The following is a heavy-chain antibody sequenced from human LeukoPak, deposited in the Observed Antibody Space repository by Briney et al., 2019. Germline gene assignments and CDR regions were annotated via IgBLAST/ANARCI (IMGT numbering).Heavy chain of an antibody. CDR3: ARKKDWENAFDI. Sequence: KPSETLSLPCTVSGGSISSYYWSWIRQPPGKGLEWIGYIYDSGSTNHNPSLKSRVTISRDTSKNQFSLKLSSVTAADTAVYYCARKKDWENAFDIWGQGTMVTVSS. CDR1: GGSISSYY. D-gene: IGHD1-26*01. V-gene: IGHV4-59*01. J-gene: IGHJ3*02. CDR2: IYDSGST.